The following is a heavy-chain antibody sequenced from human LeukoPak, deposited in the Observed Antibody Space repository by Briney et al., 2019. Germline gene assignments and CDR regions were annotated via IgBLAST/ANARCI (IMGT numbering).Heavy chain of an antibody. J-gene: IGHJ6*02. CDR1: GGSFSGYY. V-gene: IGHV4-34*01. D-gene: IGHD3-10*02. CDR2: INHSGST. Sequence: PSETLSLTCAVYGGSFSGYYWSWIRQPPGKGLEWIGEINHSGSTNYNPSLKSRVTISVDTSKNQFSLKLSSVTAADTAVYYCARVRRPIRPSSILYVRNYGMDVWGQGTTVTVSS. CDR3: ARVRRPIRPSSILYVRNYGMDV.